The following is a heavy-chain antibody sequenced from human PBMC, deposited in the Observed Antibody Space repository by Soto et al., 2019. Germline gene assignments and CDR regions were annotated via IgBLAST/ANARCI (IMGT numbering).Heavy chain of an antibody. J-gene: IGHJ4*02. CDR1: GYTFRNYG. CDR3: ARTPGSGSYSSF. Sequence: QVQLVQSGAEVKKPGASMKVSCRASGYTFRNYGVTWVRQAPGQGLEWVGWVSAFNGDRNYAQKFQGRVTMTTDTSTSSAYMELRSLRSDDTAVYYCARTPGSGSYSSFWGQGILVTVSA. CDR2: VSAFNGDR. D-gene: IGHD1-26*01. V-gene: IGHV1-18*01.